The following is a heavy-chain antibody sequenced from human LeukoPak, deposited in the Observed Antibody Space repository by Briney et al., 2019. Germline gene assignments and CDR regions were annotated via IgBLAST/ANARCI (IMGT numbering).Heavy chain of an antibody. D-gene: IGHD1-26*01. CDR1: GDSTSSGGYY. CDR2: IYNSGST. CDR3: AREPTGSYSFDF. J-gene: IGHJ4*02. Sequence: SETLSLTCTVSGDSTSSGGYYWSWIRQHPGKGLEWIGYIYNSGSTYYNPSLKSRVTISIDTSKRQFSLKLTSVTAADTAVYYCAREPTGSYSFDFWGQGTLVTVSS. V-gene: IGHV4-31*03.